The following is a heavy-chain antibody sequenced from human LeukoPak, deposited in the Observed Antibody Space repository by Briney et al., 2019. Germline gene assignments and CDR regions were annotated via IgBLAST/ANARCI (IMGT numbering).Heavy chain of an antibody. J-gene: IGHJ3*02. Sequence: ASVKVSCKASGYTFTGYYMHWVRQAPGQGLEWMGWINPNSGGTNYAQKFQGRVTMTRDTSISTAYMELSRLRSDDTAVYYCAGDTKLGINAFDIWGQGTMVTVSS. D-gene: IGHD7-27*01. CDR1: GYTFTGYY. CDR2: INPNSGGT. V-gene: IGHV1-2*02. CDR3: AGDTKLGINAFDI.